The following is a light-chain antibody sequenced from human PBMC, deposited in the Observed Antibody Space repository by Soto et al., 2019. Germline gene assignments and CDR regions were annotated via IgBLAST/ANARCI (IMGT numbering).Light chain of an antibody. Sequence: EIVLTQSPATLSLSPGDSATLSCRDSQTVGRSLAWYQQKTGQAPRILISDESNRATGIPDRLSGSGSGTDLNLTISRLQSEDCAIYYCQQYHTWAITFGGGTKVDIK. V-gene: IGKV3-11*01. CDR2: DES. CDR3: QQYHTWAIT. CDR1: QTVGRS. J-gene: IGKJ4*01.